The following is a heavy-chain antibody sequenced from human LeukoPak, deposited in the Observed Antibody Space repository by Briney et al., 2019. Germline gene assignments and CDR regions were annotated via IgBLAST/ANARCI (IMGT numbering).Heavy chain of an antibody. CDR2: INGDGSEK. CDR1: GFTFGTYW. CDR3: ARARYCSSGNCYKDY. J-gene: IGHJ4*02. Sequence: GGSQRLSCAASGFTFGTYWMSWVRQAAGKGLEWGANINGDGSEKYFAGSVKGRFTISRDNARNSLFLQMNSLRAEDTAVYYCARARYCSSGNCYKDYWGQGSLVTVSS. D-gene: IGHD2-15*01. V-gene: IGHV3-7*01.